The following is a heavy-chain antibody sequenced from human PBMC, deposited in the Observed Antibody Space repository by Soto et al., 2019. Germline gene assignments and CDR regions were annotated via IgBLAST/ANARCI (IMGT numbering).Heavy chain of an antibody. D-gene: IGHD2-2*01. V-gene: IGHV3-48*01. Sequence: GGSLRLSCAASGFTFSSYSMNWVRQAPGKGLEWVSYISSSSSTIYYADSVKGRFTISRDNAKNSLYLQMNSLRAEDTAGYYCARAGDIVVVPAASAIDYWGQGTLVTVSS. CDR2: ISSSSSTI. J-gene: IGHJ4*02. CDR3: ARAGDIVVVPAASAIDY. CDR1: GFTFSSYS.